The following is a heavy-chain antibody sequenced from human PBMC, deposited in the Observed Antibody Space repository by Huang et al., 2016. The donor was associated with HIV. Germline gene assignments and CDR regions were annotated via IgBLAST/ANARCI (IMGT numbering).Heavy chain of an antibody. Sequence: EMQLLESGGGLVQPGGSLRRSCAASAFTFRSYAMTGVRQAPGKGLEWVSATSGRGGNTYYADSVKGRFTIARDNSKNTLYLQMNSLRAEDTAVYYCAKVASGYDFSARGSDWFDPWGQGTLVSVSS. CDR2: TSGRGGNT. CDR3: AKVASGYDFSARGSDWFDP. D-gene: IGHD5-12*01. V-gene: IGHV3-23*01. CDR1: AFTFRSYA. J-gene: IGHJ5*02.